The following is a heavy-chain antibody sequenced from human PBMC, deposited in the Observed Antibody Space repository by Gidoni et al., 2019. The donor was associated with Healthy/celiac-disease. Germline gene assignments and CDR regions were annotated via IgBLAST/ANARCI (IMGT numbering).Heavy chain of an antibody. V-gene: IGHV3-11*06. CDR1: GFTFSDYY. CDR3: ARAAYYDFWSGYYSIYYFDY. Sequence: QVQLVESGGGLVKPGGSLRLSCAASGFTFSDYYMSWIRQAPGKGLEWVSYISSSSSYTNYADSVKGRFTISRDNAKNSLYLQMNSLRAEDTAVYYCARAAYYDFWSGYYSIYYFDYWGQGTLVTVSS. CDR2: ISSSSSYT. J-gene: IGHJ4*02. D-gene: IGHD3-3*01.